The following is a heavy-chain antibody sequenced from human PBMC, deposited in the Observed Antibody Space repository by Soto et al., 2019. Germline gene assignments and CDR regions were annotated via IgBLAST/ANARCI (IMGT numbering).Heavy chain of an antibody. CDR1: GFTFSSYA. Sequence: EVQLLESGGGLVQPGGSLRLSCAASGFTFSSYAMSWVRQAPGKGLEWVSAISGSGGSSYYADSVKGRFTISRDNSKNTLYLQMNSLRAEDTAVYYCAKSLFVIGDRYRFLEWLLHGFDYWGQGTLVTVSS. CDR3: AKSLFVIGDRYRFLEWLLHGFDY. CDR2: ISGSGGSS. V-gene: IGHV3-23*01. J-gene: IGHJ4*02. D-gene: IGHD3-3*01.